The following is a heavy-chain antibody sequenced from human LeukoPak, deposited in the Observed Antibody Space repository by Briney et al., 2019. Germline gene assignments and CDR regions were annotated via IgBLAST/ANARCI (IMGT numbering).Heavy chain of an antibody. CDR3: VRDLLGSGSTTAYLHH. CDR2: ISRRSRHV. V-gene: IGHV3-21*01. CDR1: GFTFSDYS. D-gene: IGHD1-1*01. Sequence: GGSLRLSCTASGFTFSDYSMNWVRQAPGKGLEWVSSISRRSRHVYYAGSVKGRFTISRDNAWNSLYLQMNSLRAEDMAVYFCVRDLLGSGSTTAYLHHWGQGTLVTVSS. J-gene: IGHJ1*01.